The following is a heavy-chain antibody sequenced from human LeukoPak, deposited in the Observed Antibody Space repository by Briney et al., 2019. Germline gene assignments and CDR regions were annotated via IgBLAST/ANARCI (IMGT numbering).Heavy chain of an antibody. D-gene: IGHD6-19*01. CDR1: GGTFSNYA. Sequence: SVKVSCKASGGTFSNYAISWVRQAPGQGLEWMGGIIPIFGTANYAQKFRGRVTITADKSTSTAYMELSSLRSEDTAVYYCARDEWSSGWYHDAFDIWGQGTMVTVSS. J-gene: IGHJ3*02. CDR3: ARDEWSSGWYHDAFDI. V-gene: IGHV1-69*06. CDR2: IIPIFGTA.